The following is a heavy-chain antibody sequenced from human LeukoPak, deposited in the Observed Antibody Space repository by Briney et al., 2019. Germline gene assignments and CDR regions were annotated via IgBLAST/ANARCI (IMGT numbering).Heavy chain of an antibody. Sequence: SETLSLNCTVSGGSISTNSYYWSWIRQPAGKGLEWIGRIYTSGSTDYNPSLKSRVTISRDTSKNGFSLKLTSVTAADTAVYYCARGFYGTTADYWGQGTLVTVSS. V-gene: IGHV4-61*02. CDR1: GGSISTNSYY. CDR3: ARGFYGTTADY. D-gene: IGHD1-14*01. CDR2: IYTSGST. J-gene: IGHJ4*02.